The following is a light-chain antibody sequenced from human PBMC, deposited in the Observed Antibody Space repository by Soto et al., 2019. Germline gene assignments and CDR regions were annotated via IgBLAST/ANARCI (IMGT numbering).Light chain of an antibody. V-gene: IGKV1-33*01. Sequence: DIQMTQSPSSRSASVGERVTITCQASQDISNYLNWYQQKPGKAPKLLIYDASNLETGVPSRFSGSGSGTDFTFTISSLQPEDIATYYCQQYDNLPWKFGQGTKVDIK. CDR2: DAS. CDR3: QQYDNLPWK. J-gene: IGKJ1*01. CDR1: QDISNY.